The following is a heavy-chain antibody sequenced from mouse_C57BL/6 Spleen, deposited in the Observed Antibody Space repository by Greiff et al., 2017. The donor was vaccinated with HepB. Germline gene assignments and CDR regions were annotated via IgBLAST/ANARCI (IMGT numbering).Heavy chain of an antibody. V-gene: IGHV5-4*03. CDR1: GFTFSSYA. Sequence: EVKLVDSGGGLVKPGGSLKLSCAASGFTFSSYAMSWVRQTPEKRLEWVATISDGGSYTYYPDNVKGRFTISRDNAKNNLYLQMSHLKSEDTAMYYCARGWDWYFDVWGTGTTVTVSS. D-gene: IGHD3-3*01. CDR3: ARGWDWYFDV. J-gene: IGHJ1*03. CDR2: ISDGGSYT.